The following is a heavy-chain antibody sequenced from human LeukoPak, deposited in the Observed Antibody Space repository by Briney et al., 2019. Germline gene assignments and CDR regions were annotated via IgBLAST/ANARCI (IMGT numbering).Heavy chain of an antibody. V-gene: IGHV4-34*01. Sequence: SETLSLTCAVYGGSFSGYYWSWIRQPPGKWLEWIGEINHSGSTNYNPSLKSRVTISVDTSKNQFSLKLSSVTAADTAVYYCARGLPGYCSSTSCYAEEWGFDYWGQGTLVTVSS. CDR3: ARGLPGYCSSTSCYAEEWGFDY. CDR2: INHSGST. CDR1: GGSFSGYY. J-gene: IGHJ4*02. D-gene: IGHD2-2*01.